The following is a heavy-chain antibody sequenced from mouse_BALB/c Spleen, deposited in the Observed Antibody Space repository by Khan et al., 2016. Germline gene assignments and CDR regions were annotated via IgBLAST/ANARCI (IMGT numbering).Heavy chain of an antibody. CDR1: GYSITSDYA. CDR3: ARTPTAYYTMDY. CDR2: ISYSGSN. V-gene: IGHV3-2*02. D-gene: IGHD1-2*01. Sequence: EVQLVESGPGLVKPSQSLSLTCTVTGYSITSDYAWNWIRQFPGNKLEWMGYISYSGSNRYYPSHKSRIFTTRDTSKNQFFLQLNSVTTEDTATYYCARTPTAYYTMDYWGQGTSVTVSS. J-gene: IGHJ4*01.